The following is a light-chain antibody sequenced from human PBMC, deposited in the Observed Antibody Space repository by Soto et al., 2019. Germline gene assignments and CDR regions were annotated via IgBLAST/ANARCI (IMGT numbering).Light chain of an antibody. CDR2: KVS. CDR1: QSLVYSDGNTY. Sequence: DVVMTQSPLSLPVTLGQPASISCRSSQSLVYSDGNTYLNWFQQRPGQSPRRLIYKVSNRDLGVPDRFSGSGSGTDFTLKISRVEAEDVGFYYCMQGTLWPWTFGQGTKVEIK. CDR3: MQGTLWPWT. V-gene: IGKV2-30*01. J-gene: IGKJ1*01.